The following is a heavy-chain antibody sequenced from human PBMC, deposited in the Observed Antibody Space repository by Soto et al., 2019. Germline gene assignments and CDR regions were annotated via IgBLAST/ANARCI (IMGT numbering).Heavy chain of an antibody. CDR1: GGSISSYY. J-gene: IGHJ2*01. CDR2: IYYGGST. CDR3: ARRGYSSSSGWYFDL. Sequence: PSETLSLTCTVSGGSISSYYWSWIRQPPGKGLEWIGYIYYGGSTNYNPSLKSRVTISVDTSKNQFSLKLSSVTAADTAVYYCARRGYSSSSGWYFDLWGRGTLVTVSS. D-gene: IGHD6-13*01. V-gene: IGHV4-59*08.